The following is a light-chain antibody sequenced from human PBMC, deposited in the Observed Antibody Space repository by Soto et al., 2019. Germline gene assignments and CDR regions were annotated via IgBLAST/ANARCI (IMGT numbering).Light chain of an antibody. CDR3: QQRSNWLT. Sequence: EIVLTQSPATLSLSPGERATLSCRASQSVSRHLAWYQQKPGQAPRLLIYDASNRATGIPARFSGSGSGTDFTLTISSLEPEDSAVYYCQQRSNWLTFGGGTKVELK. CDR1: QSVSRH. CDR2: DAS. J-gene: IGKJ4*01. V-gene: IGKV3-11*01.